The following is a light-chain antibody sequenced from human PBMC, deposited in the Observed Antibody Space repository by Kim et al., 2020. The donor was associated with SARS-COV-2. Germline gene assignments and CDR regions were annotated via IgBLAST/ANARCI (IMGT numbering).Light chain of an antibody. Sequence: QSITISCTGTSSDVGSYNLVSWYQQHPGKAPKVMIYEVSKRPSGVSNRFSGSKSGNTAPLTISGLQAEDEADYYCCSYAGSSTPYAFGTGTKVTVL. V-gene: IGLV2-23*02. CDR1: SSDVGSYNL. CDR3: CSYAGSSTPYA. J-gene: IGLJ1*01. CDR2: EVS.